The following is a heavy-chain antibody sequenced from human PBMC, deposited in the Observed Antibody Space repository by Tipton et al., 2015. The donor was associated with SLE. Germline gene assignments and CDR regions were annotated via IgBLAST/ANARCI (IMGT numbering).Heavy chain of an antibody. D-gene: IGHD1-14*01. Sequence: SLTCAVYGGSFSGYYWSWIRQPPGKGLEWIGEINHSGSTNYNPSLKSRVTISVDTSKNQFSLKLSSVTAADTAVYYCARDDRGTEDYYSGRDVWGQGPTVTVSS. CDR1: GGSFSGYY. V-gene: IGHV4-34*01. J-gene: IGHJ6*02. CDR2: INHSGST. CDR3: ARDDRGTEDYYSGRDV.